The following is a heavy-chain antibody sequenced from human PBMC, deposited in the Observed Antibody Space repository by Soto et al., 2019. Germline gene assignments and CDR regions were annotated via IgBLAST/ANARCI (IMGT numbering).Heavy chain of an antibody. CDR3: ARLWRDPEVGPFDI. J-gene: IGHJ3*02. V-gene: IGHV5-51*01. CDR1: GYSFPIYW. D-gene: IGHD3-3*01. CDR2: IYPGDSDT. Sequence: SGESLKLSCKGSGYSFPIYWIAWVRQMPGKGLEWMGIIYPGDSDTRYSPSFQGQVTISADKSISTAYLQWSSLKASDTAMYYCARLWRDPEVGPFDIWGQGTMVTVSS.